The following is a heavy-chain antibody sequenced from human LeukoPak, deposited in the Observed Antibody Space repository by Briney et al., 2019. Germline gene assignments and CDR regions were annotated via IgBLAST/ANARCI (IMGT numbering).Heavy chain of an antibody. D-gene: IGHD2-2*01. Sequence: SAKVSCKASGGTFSSYAISWVRQAPGQGLEWMGRIIPILGIANYAQKFQGRVTITADKSTSTAYMELSSLRSEDTAVYYCARDREVVPAAFDYWGQGTLVTVSS. CDR3: ARDREVVPAAFDY. J-gene: IGHJ4*02. V-gene: IGHV1-69*04. CDR1: GGTFSSYA. CDR2: IIPILGIA.